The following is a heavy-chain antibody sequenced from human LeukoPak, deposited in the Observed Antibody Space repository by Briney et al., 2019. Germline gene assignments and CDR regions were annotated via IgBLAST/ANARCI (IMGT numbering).Heavy chain of an antibody. CDR1: GFTFSSYA. CDR2: ISGSGGST. CDR3: AKCITALLSPADAFDI. J-gene: IGHJ3*02. Sequence: PGGSLRLSCAASGFTFSSYAMSWVRQAPGKGPEWISAISGSGGSTYYADSVKGRFTISRDNSKNTLHLQMNSLRAEDTAVYYCAKCITALLSPADAFDIWGQGTMVTVSS. D-gene: IGHD1-26*01. V-gene: IGHV3-23*01.